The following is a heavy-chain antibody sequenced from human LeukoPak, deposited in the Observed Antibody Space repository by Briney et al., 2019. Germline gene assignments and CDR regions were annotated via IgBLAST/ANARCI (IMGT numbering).Heavy chain of an antibody. CDR1: GFTFTSYG. Sequence: GGSLRLSCAASGFTFTSYGMHWVRQAPGKGLEWVAFIRYDGSNIHYADSVEGRFSVSRDNSKLYLQMNSLGLEDMAVYYCAKDLQQWLVSPYYYYMDVWGKGTTVTVSS. J-gene: IGHJ6*03. CDR2: IRYDGSNI. V-gene: IGHV3-30*02. D-gene: IGHD6-19*01. CDR3: AKDLQQWLVSPYYYYMDV.